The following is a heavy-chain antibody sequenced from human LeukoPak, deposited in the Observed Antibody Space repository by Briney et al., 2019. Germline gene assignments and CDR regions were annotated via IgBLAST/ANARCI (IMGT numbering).Heavy chain of an antibody. D-gene: IGHD3-10*01. CDR3: AKVFMVRGGTKAWKTYYFDY. V-gene: IGHV3-23*01. CDR2: ISGSGGST. CDR1: GFTFSSYA. J-gene: IGHJ4*02. Sequence: GGSLRLSCAASGFTFSSYAMSWVRQAPGKGLEWVSAISGSGGSTYYADSVKGQFTISRDNSKNTLYLQMNSLRAEDTAVYYCAKVFMVRGGTKAWKTYYFDYWGQGTLVTVSS.